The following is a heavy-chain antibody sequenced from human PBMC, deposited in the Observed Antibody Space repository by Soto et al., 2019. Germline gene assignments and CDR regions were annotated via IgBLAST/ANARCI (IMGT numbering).Heavy chain of an antibody. V-gene: IGHV3-23*01. CDR3: AKKSWVGATWYFDY. CDR1: GFTFSNYG. D-gene: IGHD1-26*01. CDR2: LPEIGTNT. J-gene: IGHJ4*02. Sequence: EVQLLESGGGLVQPGGSLRLSCAASGFTFSNYGMSWVRQAPGKGLEWVSALPEIGTNTYYADSVKGRFTISRDNSKNTLFLQINNLRAGDTAVYYCAKKSWVGATWYFDYWGQGTLVTVSS.